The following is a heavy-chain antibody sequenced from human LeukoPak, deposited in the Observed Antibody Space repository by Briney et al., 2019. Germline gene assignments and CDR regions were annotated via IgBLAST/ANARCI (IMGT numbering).Heavy chain of an antibody. CDR2: IYHSGST. CDR1: GYSISSGYY. CDR3: ASQYFDWLFGY. V-gene: IGHV4-38-2*02. J-gene: IGHJ4*02. Sequence: SETLSLTCTVSGYSISSGYYWGWIRQPPGKGLEWIGSIYHSGSTYYNPSLKSRDTISVDTSKNQFSLKLSSVTAADTAVYYCASQYFDWLFGYWGQGTLVTVSS. D-gene: IGHD3-9*01.